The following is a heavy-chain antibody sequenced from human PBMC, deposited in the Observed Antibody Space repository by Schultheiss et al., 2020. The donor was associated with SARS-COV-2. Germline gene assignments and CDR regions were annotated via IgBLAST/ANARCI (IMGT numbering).Heavy chain of an antibody. J-gene: IGHJ6*03. Sequence: SETLSLTCTVSGGSISGSSYYWVWIRQPPGKGLEWIGSIYYSGSTTYNPSLASRVTISVDTAKNQFSLKLTSVTAADTAVYYCARRYYYYYMDVWGIGTTVTVSS. CDR1: GGSISGSSYY. CDR2: IYYSGST. V-gene: IGHV4-39*01. CDR3: ARRYYYYYMDV.